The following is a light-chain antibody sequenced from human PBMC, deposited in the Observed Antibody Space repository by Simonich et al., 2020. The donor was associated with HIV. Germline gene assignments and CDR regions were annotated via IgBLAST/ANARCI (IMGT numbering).Light chain of an antibody. Sequence: DIVMTQSPDSLAVSLGERATINCKSSQSVLHSSNNKNYLVWYQQKPGQPPKLLIYWASTRESGVPDRLSASGSGTDFTLTISSLQAEDVAVYYCQQYYSSPPTFGQGTKVEIK. V-gene: IGKV4-1*01. J-gene: IGKJ1*01. CDR2: WAS. CDR3: QQYYSSPPT. CDR1: QSVLHSSNNKNY.